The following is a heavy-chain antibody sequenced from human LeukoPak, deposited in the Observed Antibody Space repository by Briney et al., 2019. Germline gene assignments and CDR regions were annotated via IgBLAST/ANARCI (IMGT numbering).Heavy chain of an antibody. V-gene: IGHV4-61*08. D-gene: IGHD3-9*01. CDR1: GGSISSGDYY. CDR2: IYYSGST. CDR3: ARSRGPNILTGYYMPYYFDY. J-gene: IGHJ4*02. Sequence: PSQTLSLTCTVSGGSISSGDYYWSWIRQPPGKGLEWIGYIYYSGSTNYNPSLKSRVTISVDTSKNQFSLKLTSVTAADTAVYYCARSRGPNILTGYYMPYYFDYWGQGTLVTVSS.